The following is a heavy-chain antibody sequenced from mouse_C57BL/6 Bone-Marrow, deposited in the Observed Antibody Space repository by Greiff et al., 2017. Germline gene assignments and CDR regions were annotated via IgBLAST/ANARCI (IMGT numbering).Heavy chain of an antibody. V-gene: IGHV14-4*01. D-gene: IGHD1-1*01. CDR2: IDPENGDT. Sequence: EVQLQESGAELVRPGASVKLSCTASGFNIKDDYMHWVKQRPEPGLEWIGWIDPENGDTEYASKFQGKATIPADTSSNTAYLPLSSMTDEDTAVDYGTTWYYGSSYCDVWGTGTTVTVSS. CDR1: GFNIKDDY. CDR3: TTWYYGSSYCDV. J-gene: IGHJ1*03.